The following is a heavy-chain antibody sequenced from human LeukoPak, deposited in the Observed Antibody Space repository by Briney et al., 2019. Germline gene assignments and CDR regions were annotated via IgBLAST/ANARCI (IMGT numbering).Heavy chain of an antibody. CDR2: IYHSGST. D-gene: IGHD2-2*01. J-gene: IGHJ5*02. CDR1: GYSISSGYY. V-gene: IGHV4-38-2*02. Sequence: SETLSLTCTVSGYSISSGYYWAWIRQPPGKGLEWIGSIYHSGSTYYNPSLKSRVTISVDTSKNQFSLKLSSVTAADTAVYYCARGLWRYCSSTSCPNWFDPWGQGTLVTVSS. CDR3: ARGLWRYCSSTSCPNWFDP.